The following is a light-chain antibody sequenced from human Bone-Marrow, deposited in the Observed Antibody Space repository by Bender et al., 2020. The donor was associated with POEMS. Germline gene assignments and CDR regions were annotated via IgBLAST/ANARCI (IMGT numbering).Light chain of an antibody. Sequence: YEVTQPLSVSVALGQTARITCEGNDIGIKVVHWYQQKPGQATVLVMYRDSQRPSGIPERFSGSNSGNTATLTISRAQAGDEADYYCQVWDSNTVIFGAGATLTVL. CDR3: QVWDSNTVI. CDR1: DIGIKV. CDR2: RDS. J-gene: IGLJ2*01. V-gene: IGLV3-9*01.